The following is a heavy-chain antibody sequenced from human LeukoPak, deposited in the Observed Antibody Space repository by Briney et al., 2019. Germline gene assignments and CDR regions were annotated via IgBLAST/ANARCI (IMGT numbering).Heavy chain of an antibody. V-gene: IGHV4-39*07. CDR2: IYYSGST. Sequence: PSETLSLTCTVSGGSISSSSYYWGWIRQPPGKGLEWIGSIYYSGSTYYNPSLKSRVTISVDTSKNQFSLKLSSVTAADTAVYYCARRGWAAARWGQGTLVTVSS. D-gene: IGHD6-25*01. CDR1: GGSISSSSYY. J-gene: IGHJ4*02. CDR3: ARRGWAAAR.